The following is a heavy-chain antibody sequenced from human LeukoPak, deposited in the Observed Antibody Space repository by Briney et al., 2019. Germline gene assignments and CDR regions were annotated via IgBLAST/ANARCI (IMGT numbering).Heavy chain of an antibody. Sequence: SETLSLTCTVSGGSISSYYWSWIRQPPGKGLEWIGYIYYSGSTNYNPSLKSRVTISVDTSKNQFSLKLSSVTAADTAVYYCARDDYGGNSFDYWGQGTLATVSS. CDR3: ARDDYGGNSFDY. V-gene: IGHV4-59*01. J-gene: IGHJ4*02. D-gene: IGHD4-23*01. CDR1: GGSISSYY. CDR2: IYYSGST.